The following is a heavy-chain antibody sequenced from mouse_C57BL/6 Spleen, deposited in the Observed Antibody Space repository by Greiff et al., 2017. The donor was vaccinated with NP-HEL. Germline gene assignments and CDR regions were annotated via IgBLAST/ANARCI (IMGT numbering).Heavy chain of an antibody. D-gene: IGHD1-1*01. CDR1: GYTFTDYY. J-gene: IGHJ3*01. CDR3: AREDYGSSPFAY. CDR2: IYPGSGNT. Sequence: QVQLQQPGAELVRPGASVKLSCKASGYTFTDYYINWVKQRPGQGLEWIARIYPGSGNTYYNEKFKGKATLTAEKSSSTAYMQLSSLTSEDSAVYFCAREDYGSSPFAYWGQGTLVTVSA. V-gene: IGHV1-76*01.